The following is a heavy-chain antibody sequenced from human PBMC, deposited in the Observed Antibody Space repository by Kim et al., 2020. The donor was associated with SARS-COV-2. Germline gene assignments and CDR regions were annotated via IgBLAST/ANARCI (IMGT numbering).Heavy chain of an antibody. CDR3: ATLGKRYGNSIDF. Sequence: SETLSLTCTVSGGSIANSGNYWTWIRQHPGKGLECLGYIFHTGTTYYNPALKSRITMSVDTSKNPFSLKLNSVTAADTAVYFCATLGKRYGNSIDFWG. CDR1: GGSIANSGNY. CDR2: IFHTGTT. D-gene: IGHD5-18*01. V-gene: IGHV4-31*03. J-gene: IGHJ6*03.